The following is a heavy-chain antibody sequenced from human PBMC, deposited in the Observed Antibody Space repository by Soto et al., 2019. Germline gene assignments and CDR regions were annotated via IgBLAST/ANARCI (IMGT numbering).Heavy chain of an antibody. CDR3: ARGSFGEFHYYYGMDV. CDR2: INSDGSST. CDR1: GFTFSSYW. Sequence: GGSLRLSCAASGFTFSSYWMHWVRQAPGKWLVWVSRINSDGSSTSYADSVKGRFTISRDNAKNTLYLQMNSLRAEDTAVYYCARGSFGEFHYYYGMDVWGQGTTVTVPS. V-gene: IGHV3-74*01. D-gene: IGHD3-10*01. J-gene: IGHJ6*02.